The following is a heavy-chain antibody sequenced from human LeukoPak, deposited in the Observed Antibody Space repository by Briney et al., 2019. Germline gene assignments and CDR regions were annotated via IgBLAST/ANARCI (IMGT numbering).Heavy chain of an antibody. V-gene: IGHV3-30*03. J-gene: IGHJ6*02. Sequence: GGSLRLSCAASGFIVSSNYMRWVRQSPGRGLEWVSFISFDGSNEFYADSLKGRFTIFRDNSKDTLYLQMDSLRAEDTALYYCAREEHDYVWGSYRYYYYYGIDVWGQGTTVTVSS. CDR1: GFIVSSNY. D-gene: IGHD3-16*02. CDR2: ISFDGSNE. CDR3: AREEHDYVWGSYRYYYYYGIDV.